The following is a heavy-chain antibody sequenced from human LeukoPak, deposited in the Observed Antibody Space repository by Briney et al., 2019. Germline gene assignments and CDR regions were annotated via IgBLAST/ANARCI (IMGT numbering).Heavy chain of an antibody. Sequence: GGSLRLSCAASGFTFSSYGMHWVRQAPGKGLEWVAVISYDGSNKYYADSVKGRFTISRDNSKNTLYLQMNSLRAEDTAVYYCARVEMSSIWARVDYWGQGTLVTVSS. CDR1: GFTFSSYG. CDR3: ARVEMSSIWARVDY. V-gene: IGHV3-30*03. J-gene: IGHJ4*02. CDR2: ISYDGSNK. D-gene: IGHD5-24*01.